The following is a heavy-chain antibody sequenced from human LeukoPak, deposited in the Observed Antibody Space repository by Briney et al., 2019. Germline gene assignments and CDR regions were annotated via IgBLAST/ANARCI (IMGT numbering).Heavy chain of an antibody. V-gene: IGHV1-69*04. Sequence: SVKVSCKASGGTFSSYAISWVRQAPGQGLEWMGRIIPILGIANYAQKFQGRVTITADKSTSTAYMELSSPRSEDTAVYYCAREDSSGTFDYWGQGTLVTVSS. D-gene: IGHD3-3*01. CDR3: AREDSSGTFDY. J-gene: IGHJ4*02. CDR1: GGTFSSYA. CDR2: IIPILGIA.